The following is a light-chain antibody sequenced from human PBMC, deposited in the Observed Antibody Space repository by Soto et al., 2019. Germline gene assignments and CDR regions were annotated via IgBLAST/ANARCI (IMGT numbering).Light chain of an antibody. Sequence: EIVLTQSPGTLSLSPGETVTLYCRASQSISSNYVAWFQHKPGQAPRLLIYGASSRDPGIPERFSGSGFGTDFILTINRLEPDDSAVCYCPQYGYPQLTFGGGTKVEIK. V-gene: IGKV3-20*01. CDR3: PQYGYPQLT. CDR2: GAS. CDR1: QSISSNY. J-gene: IGKJ4*01.